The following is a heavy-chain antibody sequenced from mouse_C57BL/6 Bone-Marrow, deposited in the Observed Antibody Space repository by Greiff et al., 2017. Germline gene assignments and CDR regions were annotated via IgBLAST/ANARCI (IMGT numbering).Heavy chain of an antibody. J-gene: IGHJ2*01. V-gene: IGHV1-50*01. D-gene: IGHD1-1*01. CDR2: IDPSASYT. CDR3: ASLRYYFDY. CDR1: GYTFTSYW. Sequence: QVQLQQPGAELVKPGASVKLSCKASGYTFTSYWMQWVKQRPGQGLEWIGEIDPSASYTNYNQKFKGKATLTVDTSSSTAYMQLSSLTSEDSAVYYCASLRYYFDYWGQGTTLTVSS.